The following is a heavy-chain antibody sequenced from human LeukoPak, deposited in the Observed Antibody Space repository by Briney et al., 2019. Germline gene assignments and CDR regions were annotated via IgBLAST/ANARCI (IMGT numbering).Heavy chain of an antibody. CDR3: ARVNVCPRCHFDY. V-gene: IGHV3-74*01. Sequence: GGSLRLSCAASGFTFSSYWMHWVRQAPGKGLLWDSRISPDGSSAIYADSVKGRFTISRDNAKNTLYLQMNSLRAEDTAVYYCARVNVCPRCHFDYWGQGTLVTVSS. CDR1: GFTFSSYW. J-gene: IGHJ4*02. CDR2: ISPDGSSA. D-gene: IGHD3-16*01.